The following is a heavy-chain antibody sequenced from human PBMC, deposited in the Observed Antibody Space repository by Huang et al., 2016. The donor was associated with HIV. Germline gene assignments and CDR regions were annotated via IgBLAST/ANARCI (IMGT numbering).Heavy chain of an antibody. CDR2: IRGSSGTR. Sequence: EVQLWESGGTLVQPGGSLRLSCGASGFTFSNYAMSWVRQAPGKGLEWVSLIRGSSGTRYYADSVKGRFTISRDNVKKTVYLQMNSLRVEDAAVYYCAKDRGDGYSGYDYDYWGQGTLVTVSS. CDR1: GFTFSNYA. CDR3: AKDRGDGYSGYDYDY. V-gene: IGHV3-23*01. J-gene: IGHJ4*02. D-gene: IGHD5-12*01.